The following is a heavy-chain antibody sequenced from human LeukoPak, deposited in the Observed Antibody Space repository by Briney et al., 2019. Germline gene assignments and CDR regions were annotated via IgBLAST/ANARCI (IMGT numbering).Heavy chain of an antibody. J-gene: IGHJ4*02. CDR2: ISSSSSYI. Sequence: GGSLRLSCAASGFTFSSYSMNWVRQAPGKGLGWVSSISSSSSYIYYADSVKGRFTISRDNAKNSLYLQMNSLRAEDTAVYYCARRCDSSGYSDFDYWGQGTLVTVSS. D-gene: IGHD3-22*01. CDR3: ARRCDSSGYSDFDY. V-gene: IGHV3-21*01. CDR1: GFTFSSYS.